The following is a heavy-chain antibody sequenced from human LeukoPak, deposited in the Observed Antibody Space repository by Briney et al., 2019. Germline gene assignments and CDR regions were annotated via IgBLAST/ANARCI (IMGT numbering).Heavy chain of an antibody. D-gene: IGHD6-19*01. CDR1: GLTVSSNY. Sequence: GGSMRLSCVASGLTVSSNYMSWVRQAPGKGLEWVSVIYSAGNTYYADSVKGRFTISRHNSENTLYLQMNSLRVEDTAVYYCARGGTPGYSSGRIDYWGQGTLVTVSS. CDR3: ARGGTPGYSSGRIDY. J-gene: IGHJ4*02. V-gene: IGHV3-53*04. CDR2: IYSAGNT.